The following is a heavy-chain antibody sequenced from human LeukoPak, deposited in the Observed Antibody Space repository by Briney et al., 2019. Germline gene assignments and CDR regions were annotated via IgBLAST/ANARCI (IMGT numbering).Heavy chain of an antibody. CDR3: ARLSRYYYDSSGYYFHGMDI. J-gene: IGHJ6*02. V-gene: IGHV4-59*01. CDR1: GGSISSYY. CDR2: IYYSGST. D-gene: IGHD3-22*01. Sequence: SETLSLTCTVSGGSISSYYWSWIRQPPGKGLEWIGYIYYSGSTNYNPSLKSRVTISVDTSKSQFSLKLSSVTAADTAVYYCARLSRYYYDSSGYYFHGMDIWGQGTTVTVSS.